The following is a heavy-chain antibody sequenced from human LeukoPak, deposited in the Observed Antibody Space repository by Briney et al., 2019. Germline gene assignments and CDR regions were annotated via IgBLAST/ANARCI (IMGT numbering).Heavy chain of an antibody. CDR2: IYYSGST. CDR1: GGSISSYY. CDR3: ARVSDDILTGLDY. V-gene: IGHV4-59*01. D-gene: IGHD3-9*01. Sequence: SETLSLTCTVSGGSISSYYWSWIRQPPGKGLEWIGYIYYSGSTNYNPSLNSRVTISVDTSKNQFSLKLSSVTAADTAVYYCARVSDDILTGLDYWGQGTLVTVSS. J-gene: IGHJ4*02.